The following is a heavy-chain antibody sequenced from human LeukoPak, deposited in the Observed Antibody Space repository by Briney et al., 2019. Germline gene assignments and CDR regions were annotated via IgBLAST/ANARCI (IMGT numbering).Heavy chain of an antibody. D-gene: IGHD5-12*01. CDR2: IMPIFGTA. V-gene: IGHV1-69*06. CDR3: ASPPRWSGYFRALVEDYFDY. J-gene: IGHJ4*02. Sequence: TSVKVSCKASGGTFSSHAISWVRQSPGQELEWMGGIMPIFGTANYAQKFQGRVTITADKSTSTAYMELSSLRSEDTAVYYCASPPRWSGYFRALVEDYFDYWGQGTLVTVSS. CDR1: GGTFSSHA.